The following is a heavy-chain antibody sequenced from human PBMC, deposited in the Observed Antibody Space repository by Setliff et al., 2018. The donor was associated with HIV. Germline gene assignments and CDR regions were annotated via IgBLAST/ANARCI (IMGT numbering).Heavy chain of an antibody. CDR2: IIPIFGTT. CDR3: ARDAGYIGTSWNY. J-gene: IGHJ4*02. D-gene: IGHD5-12*01. V-gene: IGHV1-69*13. CDR1: GVTFSSYA. Sequence: SVKVSCKASGVTFSSYAINWVRQAPGQGLEWMGRIIPIFGTTNYAQKFQGRVTITADESTSTVYMDLSSLRSEDTAMYYCARDAGYIGTSWNYWGQGTLVTVSS.